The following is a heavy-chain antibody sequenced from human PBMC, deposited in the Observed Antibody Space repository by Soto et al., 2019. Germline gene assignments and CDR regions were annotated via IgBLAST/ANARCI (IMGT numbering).Heavy chain of an antibody. CDR1: GYTFSSYH. V-gene: IGHV1-18*01. CDR3: ARDLPPVDY. J-gene: IGHJ4*02. CDR2: ISAYNGNT. Sequence: QIQLVQSGAEVKKPGASVKVSCKASGYTFSSYHITWVRQAPGQGLEWMGWISAYNGNTNYAQNLQGRVTITTAPSTSTAYMELRSLSSDDTAVYYCARDLPPVDYWGQGTLVTVSS.